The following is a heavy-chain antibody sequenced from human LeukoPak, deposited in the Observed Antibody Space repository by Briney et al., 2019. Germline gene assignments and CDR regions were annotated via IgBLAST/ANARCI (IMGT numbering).Heavy chain of an antibody. D-gene: IGHD3-10*01. CDR3: ARGGAVFRGYDY. J-gene: IGHJ4*02. CDR2: ISAYNGNT. CDR1: GYTFTSYG. Sequence: ASVKVSCKASGYTFTSYGISWLRQAPGQGLEWMGWISAYNGNTNYAQTLQVRVTMTTDTSTSTAYMDLRSLRSDDTAVYYCARGGAVFRGYDYWGQGTLVTVSS. V-gene: IGHV1-18*01.